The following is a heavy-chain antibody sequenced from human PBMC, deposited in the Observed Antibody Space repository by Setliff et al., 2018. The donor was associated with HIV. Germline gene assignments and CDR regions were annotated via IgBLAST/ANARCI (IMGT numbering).Heavy chain of an antibody. CDR3: VRAFDQDFHN. CDR2: VHPFHDILGSNA. J-gene: IGHJ1*01. Sequence: ASVMVSCKTFGYYPSIDYMHWVRQAPGRGLEWLGVVHPFHDILGSNADYAQKFQGRISITWDSSGNTPFLELGPLRSDDSATYYCVRAFDQDFHNWGQGTVVTVSS. CDR1: GYYPSIDY. V-gene: IGHV1-46*01. D-gene: IGHD3-9*01.